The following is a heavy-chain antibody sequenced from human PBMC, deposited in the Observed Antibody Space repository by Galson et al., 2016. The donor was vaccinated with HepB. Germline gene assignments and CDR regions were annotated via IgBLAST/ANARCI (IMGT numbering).Heavy chain of an antibody. CDR2: IWSDGNQY. CDR1: RLTFSSYA. CDR3: ARVPSSGWFDY. Sequence: SLRLSCAASRLTFSSYAMHWVRQAPGKGLEWVAIIWSDGNQYLYADSVKGRFTISRDNSKNTLYLQMNSLRAEDTAVYYGARVPSSGWFDYWGQGTLVTVSS. V-gene: IGHV3-33*01. D-gene: IGHD6-19*01. J-gene: IGHJ4*02.